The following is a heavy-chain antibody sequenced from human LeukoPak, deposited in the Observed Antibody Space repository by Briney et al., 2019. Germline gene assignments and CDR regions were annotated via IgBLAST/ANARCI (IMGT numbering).Heavy chain of an antibody. CDR3: ARNKQIDA. V-gene: IGHV4-38-2*01. CDR1: GHSIGSAYY. J-gene: IGHJ5*02. CDR2: MSPSGDT. Sequence: SETLSLTCAVSGHSIGSAYYWGWIRQPPGKGLEWIGSMSPSGDTYHNPSLKSRVTMSIDTSENQFSLKLNSVTAADTAVYYCARNKQIDAWGQGTLATVSS. D-gene: IGHD1/OR15-1a*01.